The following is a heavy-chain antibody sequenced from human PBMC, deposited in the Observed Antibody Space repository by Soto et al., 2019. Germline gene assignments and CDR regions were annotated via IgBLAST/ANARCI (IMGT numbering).Heavy chain of an antibody. D-gene: IGHD5-18*01. CDR2: IYWDDEK. CDR1: GFSLSTSGVG. J-gene: IGHJ4*02. Sequence: QITLKESGPTLVKPTQTLTLTCTFSGFSLSTSGVGVGWIRQPPGKALEWLALIYWDDEKRYSPSMKSRLTTTKDTSNNQVVHTMTNMDPVDTATCYCAWGDTAMVLDYWGQGTLVTVSS. V-gene: IGHV2-5*02. CDR3: AWGDTAMVLDY.